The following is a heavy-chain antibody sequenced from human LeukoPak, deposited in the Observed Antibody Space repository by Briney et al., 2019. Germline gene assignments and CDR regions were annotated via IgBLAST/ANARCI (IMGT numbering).Heavy chain of an antibody. D-gene: IGHD5-12*01. J-gene: IGHJ4*02. CDR2: IYYSGST. V-gene: IGHV4-39*07. CDR1: GGSISSSSYY. Sequence: SETLSLTCTVSGGSISSSSYYWGWIRQPPGKGLEWIGSIYYSGSTYYNPSLKSRVTISVDTSKNQFSLKLSSVTAADTAVYYCARDLGRVATIWVDWGQGTLVTVSS. CDR3: ARDLGRVATIWVD.